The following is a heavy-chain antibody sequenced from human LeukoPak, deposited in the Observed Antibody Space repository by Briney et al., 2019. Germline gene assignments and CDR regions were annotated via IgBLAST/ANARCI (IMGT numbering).Heavy chain of an antibody. CDR1: GYTITSYA. V-gene: IGHV1-3*01. CDR2: INAGNGNT. Sequence: ASVKVSCKASGYTITSYAMHWVRQAPGQRLEWMGWINAGNGNTKYSQKFQGRVTITGGTSASTAYMELSSLRSEDTAVFYCAGSGSSRWYGDHYYFDYWGQGTLVTVSS. CDR3: AGSGSSRWYGDHYYFDY. J-gene: IGHJ4*02. D-gene: IGHD6-13*01.